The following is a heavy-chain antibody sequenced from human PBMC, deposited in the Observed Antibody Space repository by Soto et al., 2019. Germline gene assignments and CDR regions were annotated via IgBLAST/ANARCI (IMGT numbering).Heavy chain of an antibody. CDR3: APERGGGGY. V-gene: IGHV3-53*01. D-gene: IGHD1-1*01. CDR1: GFTVSNNY. CDR2: IYSGGYT. J-gene: IGHJ4*02. Sequence: EVQLVESGGGLIQPGGSLRLSCAVSGFTVSNNYMSWVRQAPGKGLEGVSVIYSGGYTAYGDSVKGRFTISRDNSKNKPYFQMKSLGASGPGVYLFAPERGGGGYWGQGTLVTVSS.